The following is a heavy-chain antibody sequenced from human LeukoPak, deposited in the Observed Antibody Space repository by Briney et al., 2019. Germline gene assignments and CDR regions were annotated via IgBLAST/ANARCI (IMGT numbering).Heavy chain of an antibody. Sequence: PSETPSLTCTVSGGSISSYYWSWIRQPPGKGLEWIGYIYYSGTTNYNPSLKSRVTMSVDTSKNQFSLRLNSVTPADTAVYYCARAKGDYGGQGTLVTVSS. CDR2: IYYSGTT. CDR3: ARAKGDY. CDR1: GGSISSYY. V-gene: IGHV4-59*01. J-gene: IGHJ4*02.